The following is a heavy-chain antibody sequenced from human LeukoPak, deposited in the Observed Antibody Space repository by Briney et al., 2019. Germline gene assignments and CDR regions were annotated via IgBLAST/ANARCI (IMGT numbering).Heavy chain of an antibody. D-gene: IGHD3-10*01. J-gene: IGHJ6*02. V-gene: IGHV3-48*01. Sequence: GGSLRLSCAASGFTFSSYSMNWVRQAPGKGLEWVSYISSSSSTIYYADSVKGRFTTSRDNAKNSLYLQMNSLRAEDTAVYYCARDRSGIHYYGMDVWGQGTTVTVSS. CDR3: ARDRSGIHYYGMDV. CDR1: GFTFSSYS. CDR2: ISSSSSTI.